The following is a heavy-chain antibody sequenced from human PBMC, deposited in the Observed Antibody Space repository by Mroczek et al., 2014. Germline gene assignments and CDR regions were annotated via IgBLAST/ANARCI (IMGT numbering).Heavy chain of an antibody. J-gene: IGHJ4*02. CDR1: GGSISSTNYN. Sequence: QVQLQESGPGLVKPSETLSLTCTVSGGSISSTNYNWAWIRQPPGKGLEWIGTFYYSGTTYYTPSLKSRVTISVDTSKNHFSLRLSSVTAADTAVYYCARLYSSGWYRFDYWGQGPWSPSPQ. D-gene: IGHD6-19*01. CDR3: ARLYSSGWYRFDY. CDR2: FYYSGTT. V-gene: IGHV4-39*02.